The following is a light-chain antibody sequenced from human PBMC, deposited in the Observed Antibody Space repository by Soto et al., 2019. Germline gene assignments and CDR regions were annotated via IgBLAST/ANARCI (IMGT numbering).Light chain of an antibody. CDR3: GSQTTSSTSV. CDR2: EVR. V-gene: IGLV2-14*01. CDR1: NSDVGGYNF. Sequence: QSVLTQPPSVSGSPGQSITISCTGTNSDVGGYNFVSWYQQQPGKAPKLIIYEVRNRPSGVSDRFSGSKYGNTASLTISGLQAEGEADYYCGSQTTSSTSVFGTGTKVTVL. J-gene: IGLJ1*01.